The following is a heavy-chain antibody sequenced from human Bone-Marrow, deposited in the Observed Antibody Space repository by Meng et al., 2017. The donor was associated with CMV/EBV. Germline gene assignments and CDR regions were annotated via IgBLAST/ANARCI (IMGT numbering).Heavy chain of an antibody. V-gene: IGHV3-23*01. D-gene: IGHD2/OR15-2a*01. CDR1: GLIFRNYG. J-gene: IGHJ4*02. CDR3: AKLYCNITTCGYLDY. Sequence: SGLIFRNYGMNWVRQAPGKGLEWVAGISGGADNAYYIDSVTGRFTISRDNSKNMLFLQLSSLRVEDTAIYYCAKLYCNITTCGYLDYWGQGALVTVSS. CDR2: ISGGADNA.